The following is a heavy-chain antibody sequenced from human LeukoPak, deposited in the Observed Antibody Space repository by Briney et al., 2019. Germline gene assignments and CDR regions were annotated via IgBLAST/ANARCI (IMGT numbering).Heavy chain of an antibody. J-gene: IGHJ4*02. CDR3: AGYYGGKFDY. Sequence: GGSLRLSCAASGFAVSSIYMSWVRQAPGKGLEWVSLIYISEITKYTDSVKGRFTISRDNSKNTLYLQMNSLSAEDTAVYYCAGYYGGKFDYWGQGTLVTVSS. CDR2: IYISEIT. CDR1: GFAVSSIY. V-gene: IGHV3-66*02. D-gene: IGHD2-21*01.